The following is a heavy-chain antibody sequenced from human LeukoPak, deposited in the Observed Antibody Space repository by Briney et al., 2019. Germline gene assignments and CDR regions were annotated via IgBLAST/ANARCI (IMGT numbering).Heavy chain of an antibody. V-gene: IGHV4-34*01. D-gene: IGHD6-13*01. Sequence: MASETLSLTCAVYGGSFSGYYWSWIRQPPGKGLEWIGEINHSGSTNYNPSLKSRVTISVDTSKNQFSLKLSSVTAADTAVYYCARGVYIAAAQYGYWGQGTLVTVPS. CDR3: ARGVYIAAAQYGY. J-gene: IGHJ4*02. CDR2: INHSGST. CDR1: GGSFSGYY.